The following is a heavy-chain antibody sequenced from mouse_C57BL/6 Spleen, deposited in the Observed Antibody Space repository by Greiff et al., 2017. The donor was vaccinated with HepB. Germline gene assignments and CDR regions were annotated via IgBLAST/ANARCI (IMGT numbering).Heavy chain of an antibody. V-gene: IGHV7-3*01. CDR2: IRNKANGYTT. CDR3: ARGYCYFDV. Sequence: EVKLVESGGGLVQPGGSLSLTCAASGFTFTDYYMSWVRQPQGKALEWLGFIRNKANGYTTEYSASVKCRFTISRDNSQSILYLQMNALGAEDSATYCCARGYCYFDVWGTGTTVTVSS. J-gene: IGHJ1*03. CDR1: GFTFTDYY.